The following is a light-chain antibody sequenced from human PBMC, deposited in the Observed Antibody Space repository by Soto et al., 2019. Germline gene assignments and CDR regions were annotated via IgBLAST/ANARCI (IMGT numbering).Light chain of an antibody. CDR2: AAS. J-gene: IGKJ2*01. V-gene: IGKV1-39*01. CDR1: QSISWY. CDR3: QQSYSTPQNT. Sequence: DIQMTQSPSSLSASVGDRVTITCRASQSISWYLNWYQQKPGKAPKRLIYAASSLQSGVPSRFSGSGSGTDFTLTISSLQPEDVATYYCQQSYSTPQNTFGQGTKLEIK.